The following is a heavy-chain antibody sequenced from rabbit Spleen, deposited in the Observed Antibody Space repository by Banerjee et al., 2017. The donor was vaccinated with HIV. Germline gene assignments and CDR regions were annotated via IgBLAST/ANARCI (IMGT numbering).Heavy chain of an antibody. CDR3: AREQYKGNTNYYPYYGMDL. J-gene: IGHJ6*01. V-gene: IGHV1S40*01. D-gene: IGHD8-1*01. Sequence: QSLEESGGALVTPGGTLTLTCTASGFSFSSYYDMSWVRQAPGKGLEWIGYINAGSTDTDYASWAKGRFTISKTSWTTVTLQMTSLTAADTATYFCAREQYKGNTNYYPYYGMDLWGQGTLVTVS. CDR1: GFSFSSYYD. CDR2: INAGSTDT.